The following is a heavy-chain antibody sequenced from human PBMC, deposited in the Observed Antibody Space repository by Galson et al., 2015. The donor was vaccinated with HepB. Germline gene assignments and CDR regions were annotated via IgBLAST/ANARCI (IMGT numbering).Heavy chain of an antibody. CDR1: GFTFSSYA. J-gene: IGHJ5*02. V-gene: IGHV3-23*01. CDR3: AKESQWLAGRWFDP. D-gene: IGHD6-19*01. CDR2: LSGSGGNP. Sequence: SLRLSCAASGFTFSSYAMSWVRQAPGKGLAWVSALSGSGGNPYYADSVKGRFTLSRDNSKNTLYLQMNSLRAADTAVYYCAKESQWLAGRWFDPRGQGTLVTVSS.